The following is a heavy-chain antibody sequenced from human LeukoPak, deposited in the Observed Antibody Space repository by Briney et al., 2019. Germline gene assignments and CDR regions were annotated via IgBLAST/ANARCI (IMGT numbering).Heavy chain of an antibody. CDR1: GGTFSSYA. CDR3: ARALYHTFDY. CDR2: ISANNNNT. D-gene: IGHD2-2*01. J-gene: IGHJ4*02. V-gene: IGHV1-18*01. Sequence: ASVKVSCKASGGTFSSYAISWVRQAPGQGLEWMGWISANNNNTDNVQKLQGRVTMTTDTSTSTAYMELRSLRSDDTAVYYCARALYHTFDYWGQGTLVTVSS.